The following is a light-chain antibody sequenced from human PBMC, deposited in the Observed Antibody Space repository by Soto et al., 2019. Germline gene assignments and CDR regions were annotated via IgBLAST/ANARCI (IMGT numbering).Light chain of an antibody. J-gene: IGKJ1*01. CDR3: QQYGSSPKT. Sequence: EVVLTQSPCALSLSTGERATLSCRASQSVSSSYLAWYQQKPGQAPRLLIYGASSRATGIPDRFSGSGSGTDFTLTISRLEPEDFAVYYCQQYGSSPKTFGQGTKV. V-gene: IGKV3-20*01. CDR2: GAS. CDR1: QSVSSSY.